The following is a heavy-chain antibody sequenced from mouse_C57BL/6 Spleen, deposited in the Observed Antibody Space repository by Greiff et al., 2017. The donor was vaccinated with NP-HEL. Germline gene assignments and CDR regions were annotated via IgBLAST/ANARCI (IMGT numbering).Heavy chain of an antibody. CDR1: GYTFTSYW. Sequence: QVQLQQPGAELVKPGASVKLSCKASGYTFTSYWMHWVKQRPGQGLEWIGMIHPNSGSTNYNEKFKSKATLTVDKSSSTAYMQLSSLTSEDSAFYYCARNFYYYGSKYFDVWGTGTTVTVSS. D-gene: IGHD1-1*01. CDR3: ARNFYYYGSKYFDV. J-gene: IGHJ1*03. CDR2: IHPNSGST. V-gene: IGHV1-64*01.